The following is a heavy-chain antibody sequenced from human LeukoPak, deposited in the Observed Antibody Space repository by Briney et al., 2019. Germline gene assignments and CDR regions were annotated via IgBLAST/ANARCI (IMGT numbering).Heavy chain of an antibody. Sequence: GGSLRLSCAASGFTFSSYEMNWVRQAPGKGLEWVSYISSNGSTIYYADSVKGRFTISRDNAKNSLYLQMNSLRAEDTAVYYCARDRGTSTVRSFDIWGQGTMVTVSS. CDR1: GFTFSSYE. J-gene: IGHJ3*02. CDR2: ISSNGSTI. V-gene: IGHV3-48*03. D-gene: IGHD4-17*01. CDR3: ARDRGTSTVRSFDI.